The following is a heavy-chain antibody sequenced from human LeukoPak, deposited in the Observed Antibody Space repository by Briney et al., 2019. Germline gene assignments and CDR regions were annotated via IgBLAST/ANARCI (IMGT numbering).Heavy chain of an antibody. D-gene: IGHD3-10*01. CDR3: AKDTDYYGSGKGLDY. CDR1: GFTFSSYA. CDR2: ISGSGGST. J-gene: IGHJ4*02. V-gene: IGHV3-23*01. Sequence: GGSLRLPCAASGFTFSSYAMSWVRQAPGKGLEWVSAISGSGGSTYYADSVKGRFTISRDNSKNTLYLQMNSLRAEDTAVYYCAKDTDYYGSGKGLDYWGQGTLVTVSS.